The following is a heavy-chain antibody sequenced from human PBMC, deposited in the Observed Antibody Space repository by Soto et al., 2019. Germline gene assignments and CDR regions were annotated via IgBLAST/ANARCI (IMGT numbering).Heavy chain of an antibody. CDR1: GGSISYEYYH. Sequence: SETLSLTCTVSGGSISYEYYHWTWIRQSPGKGLEWIGYIHYSGSIIYNPSFKSRVTISVDTSKNQFSLQLSSVTAADTAVYFCAREDDGGDRDYYGLDVWGKETTVTVSS. D-gene: IGHD2-21*02. CDR3: AREDDGGDRDYYGLDV. V-gene: IGHV4-30-4*08. CDR2: IHYSGSI. J-gene: IGHJ6*04.